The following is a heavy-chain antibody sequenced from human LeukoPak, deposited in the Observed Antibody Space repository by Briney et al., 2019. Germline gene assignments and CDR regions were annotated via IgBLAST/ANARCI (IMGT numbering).Heavy chain of an antibody. CDR1: GVTLSSYA. V-gene: IGHV3-23*01. Sequence: GGSLRLSCTASGVTLSSYAMSWARQAPGKGLEWVSGISSSGSGGNTYYADSVKGRFTISRDSSKNTLFLHMNTLRAEDTAVYYCARGYWDSYNWNVPFDYWGQGTLVTVSS. J-gene: IGHJ4*02. D-gene: IGHD1-1*01. CDR2: ISSSGSGGNT. CDR3: ARGYWDSYNWNVPFDY.